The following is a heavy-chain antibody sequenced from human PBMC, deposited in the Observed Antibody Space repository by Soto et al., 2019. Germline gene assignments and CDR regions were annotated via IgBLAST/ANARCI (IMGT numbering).Heavy chain of an antibody. D-gene: IGHD5-12*01. CDR3: ARYSGYAKYYFDY. CDR2: IYYSGNT. J-gene: IGHJ4*02. Sequence: SETLSLTCTVSGGSSSSYYWSWIRQPPGKGLEWIGYIYYSGNTNYNPSLKSRVTISVDTSKNQFSLKLSSVTAADTAVYYCARYSGYAKYYFDYWGQGTLVTVS. CDR1: GGSSSSYY. V-gene: IGHV4-59*01.